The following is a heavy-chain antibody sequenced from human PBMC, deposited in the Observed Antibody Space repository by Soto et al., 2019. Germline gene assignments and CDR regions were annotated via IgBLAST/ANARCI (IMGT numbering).Heavy chain of an antibody. CDR1: GFIFSNYS. J-gene: IGHJ6*02. CDR3: ARDSLGGGMDV. CDR2: ISRTSIYI. D-gene: IGHD3-16*01. V-gene: IGHV3-21*01. Sequence: EVHLVESGGGLVKPGGSLRLSCAVSGFIFSNYSMNWVRQAPGKGLEWVSAISRTSIYIYYPDSLNGRFTVSRDNAKNSLYLQMNSLRAEDTAVYYCARDSLGGGMDVWGQGTTVTVSS.